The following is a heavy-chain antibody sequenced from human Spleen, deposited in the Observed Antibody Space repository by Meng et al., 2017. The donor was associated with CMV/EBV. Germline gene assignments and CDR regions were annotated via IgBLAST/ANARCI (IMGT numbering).Heavy chain of an antibody. V-gene: IGHV3-30*02. Sequence: GESLKISCAASGFTFSGYGMHWVRQAPGRGLEWVAFILSDGSDKYYADSVKGRFTISRDNSKNTLYLQINSLRAEDTAVYYCARDSNINDAFDFWGQGTLVTVSS. CDR2: ILSDGSDK. J-gene: IGHJ3*01. CDR1: GFTFSGYG. D-gene: IGHD2/OR15-2a*01. CDR3: ARDSNINDAFDF.